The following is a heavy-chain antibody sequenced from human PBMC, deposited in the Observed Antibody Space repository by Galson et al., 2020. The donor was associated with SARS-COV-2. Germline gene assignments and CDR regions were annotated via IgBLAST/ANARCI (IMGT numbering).Heavy chain of an antibody. CDR3: ARDEGDSSSWYYYYGMDV. Sequence: GESLKISCKASGYTFTGYYMHWVRQAPGQGLEWMGWINPNSGGTNYAQKFQGRVTMTRDTSISTAYMELSRLRSDDTAVYYCARDEGDSSSWYYYYGMDVWGQGTTVTVSS. CDR1: GYTFTGYY. V-gene: IGHV1-2*02. D-gene: IGHD6-13*01. CDR2: INPNSGGT. J-gene: IGHJ6*02.